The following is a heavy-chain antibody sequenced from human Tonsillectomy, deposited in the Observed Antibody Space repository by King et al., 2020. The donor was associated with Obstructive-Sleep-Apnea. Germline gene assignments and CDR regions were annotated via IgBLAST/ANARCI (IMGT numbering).Heavy chain of an antibody. J-gene: IGHJ4*02. D-gene: IGHD2-2*01. CDR1: GGSIRSGGVS. V-gene: IGHV4-30-4*07. CDR2: IYVSVST. CDR3: ARAYQRTSVDY. Sequence: QLVEAGPGLVKPSQTLSLTFAVSGGSIRSGGVSRNCIRQPPGKGLEWIWVIYVSVSTYYNPSLKSRVTISVDTSKNQFSLKLSSVTAADTAMYYCARAYQRTSVDYWGQGTLVTVSS.